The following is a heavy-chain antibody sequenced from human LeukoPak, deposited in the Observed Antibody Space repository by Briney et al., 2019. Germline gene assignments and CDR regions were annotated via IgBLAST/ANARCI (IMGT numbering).Heavy chain of an antibody. CDR1: GGSFSGYY. D-gene: IGHD3-16*02. CDR3: ARTYVWGSYPDYFDY. CDR2: INHSGST. Sequence: SETLSLTCAVYGGSFSGYYWSWIRQPPGKGLEWIGEINHSGSTNYNPSLKSRVTISVDTSKNQFSLKLSPVTAADTAVYYCARTYVWGSYPDYFDYWGQGTLVTVSS. J-gene: IGHJ4*02. V-gene: IGHV4-34*01.